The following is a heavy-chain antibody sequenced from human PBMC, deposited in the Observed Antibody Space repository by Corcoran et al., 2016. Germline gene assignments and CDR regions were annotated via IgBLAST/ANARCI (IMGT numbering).Heavy chain of an antibody. V-gene: IGHV6-1*01. J-gene: IGHJ2*01. D-gene: IGHD3-3*01. CDR2: TYYRSKRYN. CDR1: GDSVSSTSAA. CDR3: AREITYYDFWSGYYTYSYFDL. Sequence: QVQLQQSGPGLVKPSQTLSLTCAISGDSVSSTSAAWNWLRQSPSIGLEWLGRTYYRSKRYNDYAVSVKSRITINPDTSKTQFSLQLNSVTPEDTAVYYCAREITYYDFWSGYYTYSYFDLWGRGTLVTVSS.